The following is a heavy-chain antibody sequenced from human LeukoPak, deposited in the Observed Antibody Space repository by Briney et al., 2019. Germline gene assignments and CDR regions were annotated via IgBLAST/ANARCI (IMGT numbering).Heavy chain of an antibody. CDR2: ISGDGTRT. V-gene: IGHV3-23*01. CDR3: AKWPEGAMDYFDY. J-gene: IGHJ4*02. Sequence: GGSLRLSCAASGFSFSSYAMTWARQAPVKGLEWVSAISGDGTRTYYADSVKGRFTISRDNSKNTLYLEMSSLRVEDTAIYYCAKWPEGAMDYFDYWGQGTLVTASS. D-gene: IGHD3-16*01. CDR1: GFSFSSYA.